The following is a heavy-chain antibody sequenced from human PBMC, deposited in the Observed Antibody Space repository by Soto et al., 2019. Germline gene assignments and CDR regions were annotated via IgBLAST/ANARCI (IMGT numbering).Heavy chain of an antibody. D-gene: IGHD2-8*01. V-gene: IGHV2-5*01. Sequence: SGPTLVNPTQTLTLTCTFSGFSLSTSGVGVGWIRQPPGKALEWLALIYWNGDERYSPSLKSRLTITKDTSKNQVVLTMTSMDPVDTATYYCAHNVFSPQKIDYWGPGTLVTVSS. CDR2: IYWNGDE. CDR1: GFSLSTSGVG. J-gene: IGHJ4*02. CDR3: AHNVFSPQKIDY.